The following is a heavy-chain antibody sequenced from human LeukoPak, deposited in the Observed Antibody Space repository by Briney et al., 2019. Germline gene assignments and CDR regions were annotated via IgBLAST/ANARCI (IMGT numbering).Heavy chain of an antibody. CDR1: GGSISSSSYY. D-gene: IGHD3-16*01. V-gene: IGHV4-39*07. CDR2: IYYSGST. Sequence: SETLSLTCTVSGGSISSSSYYWGWIRQPPGKGLEWIGSIYYSGSTYYNPSLKSRVTISADKSKNQVSLRLTSVTAADTAVYYCARGIGAADFWGQGILVTVSS. J-gene: IGHJ4*02. CDR3: ARGIGAADF.